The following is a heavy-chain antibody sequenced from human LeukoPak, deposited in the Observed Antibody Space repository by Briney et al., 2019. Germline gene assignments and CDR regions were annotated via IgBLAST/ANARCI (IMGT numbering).Heavy chain of an antibody. J-gene: IGHJ6*04. V-gene: IGHV3-48*03. D-gene: IGHD3-10*02. Sequence: GGSLRLSCAASGFTFSSYEMSWVRQAPGKGMEWVSYISSSGSTIYYADSVKGRFTISRDNAKNSLYLQMNSLRAEDTAVYYCAELGITMIGGVWGKGTTVTISS. CDR2: ISSSGSTI. CDR3: AELGITMIGGV. CDR1: GFTFSSYE.